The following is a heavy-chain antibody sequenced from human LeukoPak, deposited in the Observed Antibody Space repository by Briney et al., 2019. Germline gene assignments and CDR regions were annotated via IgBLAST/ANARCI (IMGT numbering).Heavy chain of an antibody. Sequence: GGSLRLSCAVSGFTFSSYEMNWVRQAPGKGLEWVSYISSSGSTIYYADSVKGRFTISRDNAKNSLYLQMNSLRAEDTAVYYCARGATTYRQLAPFDYWGQGTLVTVSS. CDR2: ISSSGSTI. CDR3: ARGATTYRQLAPFDY. D-gene: IGHD1-26*01. V-gene: IGHV3-48*03. J-gene: IGHJ4*02. CDR1: GFTFSSYE.